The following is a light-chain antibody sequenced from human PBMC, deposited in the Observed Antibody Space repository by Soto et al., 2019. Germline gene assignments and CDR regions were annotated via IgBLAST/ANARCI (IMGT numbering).Light chain of an antibody. V-gene: IGKV3-11*01. CDR2: DAS. J-gene: IGKJ5*01. CDR3: QQRNSWPIT. CDR1: QSVSSY. Sequence: EIVLTQSPAILSVSPGERATLSCRASQSVSSYLAWYQQKPGQAPRLLIYDASNRATGIPARFSGSGFGTDFSLTINNLEPEDFAVYYCQQRNSWPITFGQGTRLEIK.